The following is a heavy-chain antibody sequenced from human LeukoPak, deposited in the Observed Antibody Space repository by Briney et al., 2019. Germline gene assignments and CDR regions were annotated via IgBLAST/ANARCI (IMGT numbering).Heavy chain of an antibody. CDR1: GFTFTNYW. D-gene: IGHD6-6*01. Sequence: GGSLRLSCAASGFTFTNYWMHWVRQAPGMGLVWVSRLPPDELGIIYADSVKGRFTVSKDNAKNTVYLQMNNLRVDDTAMYYCVGTIASRGSEYWGQGALVTVSS. J-gene: IGHJ4*02. V-gene: IGHV3-74*01. CDR3: VGTIASRGSEY. CDR2: LPPDELGI.